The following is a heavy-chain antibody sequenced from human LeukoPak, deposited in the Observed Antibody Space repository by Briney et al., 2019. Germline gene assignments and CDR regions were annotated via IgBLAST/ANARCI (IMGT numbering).Heavy chain of an antibody. J-gene: IGHJ4*02. CDR1: GLTVSSDY. CDR3: AKDTGYSSGWYLDPGFDY. D-gene: IGHD6-19*01. CDR2: ISGSGGST. Sequence: GGSLRLSCAASGLTVSSDYMGWVRQAPGKGLEWVSAISGSGGSTYYADSVKGRLTISRDNSKNTLYLQMNSLRAEDTAVYYCAKDTGYSSGWYLDPGFDYWGQGTLVTVSS. V-gene: IGHV3-23*01.